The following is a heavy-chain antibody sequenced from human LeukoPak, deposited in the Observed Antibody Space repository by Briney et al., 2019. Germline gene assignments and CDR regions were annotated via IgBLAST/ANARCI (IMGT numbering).Heavy chain of an antibody. V-gene: IGHV4-4*07. D-gene: IGHD3-9*01. J-gene: IGHJ4*02. CDR1: GDSISSAY. CDR2: LYVNGSP. CDR3: ARAYYDIFGRPYYFDY. Sequence: SETLSLTCTVSGDSISSAYWGWIRQSAGKGLEYIGRLYVNGSPNSNPSLKSRVTMSLDTSKNQFSLKMTSVTAADTAVYYCARAYYDIFGRPYYFDYWGQGTLVTVSS.